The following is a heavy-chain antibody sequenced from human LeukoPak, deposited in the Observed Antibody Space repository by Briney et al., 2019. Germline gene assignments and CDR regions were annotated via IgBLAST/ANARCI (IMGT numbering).Heavy chain of an antibody. CDR1: GGLISRSSYY. CDR3: ARQRGYDFWSGSWRRSHDAFDI. V-gene: IGHV4-39*01. J-gene: IGHJ3*02. D-gene: IGHD3-3*01. CDR2: IYYSGSP. Sequence: SETLSLTCTVSGGLISRSSYYWGWIRQPPGKGLEWIGSIYYSGSPYYHPSLKNRVTISVDTSKNQFSLKLSSVTAADTAVYNCARQRGYDFWSGSWRRSHDAFDIWGQGTMVTVSS.